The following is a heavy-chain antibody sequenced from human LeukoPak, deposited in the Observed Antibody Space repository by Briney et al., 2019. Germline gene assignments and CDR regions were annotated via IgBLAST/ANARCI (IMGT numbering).Heavy chain of an antibody. J-gene: IGHJ6*03. Sequence: PGGSLRLSCAASGFAFSSFAMGWVRQSPGKGLEWLSTINGGGNTTFYADSVKGRFTNSRDNSKNTLYLHMDGLRPDDTAIYYCTKELHVAVAVADYYYFYMDVWGRGTAVSVSS. CDR2: INGGGNTT. D-gene: IGHD6-19*01. V-gene: IGHV3-23*01. CDR3: TKELHVAVAVADYYYFYMDV. CDR1: GFAFSSFA.